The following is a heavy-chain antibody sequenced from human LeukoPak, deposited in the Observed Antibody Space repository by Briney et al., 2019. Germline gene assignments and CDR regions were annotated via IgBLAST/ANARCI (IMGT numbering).Heavy chain of an antibody. Sequence: GGSLRLSCAASGFTFSSYAMSWVRQAPGKGLEWVSGISGSGDNTYYADSVKGRFTISRDNSKNTLYVQVNSLGTEDTAAYYRAKGSYYDSSGSFYFDYWGQGTLVTVSS. CDR1: GFTFSSYA. D-gene: IGHD3-22*01. J-gene: IGHJ4*02. CDR3: AKGSYYDSSGSFYFDY. CDR2: ISGSGDNT. V-gene: IGHV3-23*01.